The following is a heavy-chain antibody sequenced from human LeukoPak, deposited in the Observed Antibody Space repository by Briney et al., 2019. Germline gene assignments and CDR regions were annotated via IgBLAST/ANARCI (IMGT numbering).Heavy chain of an antibody. V-gene: IGHV1-69*13. CDR1: GGTFSSYA. J-gene: IGHJ4*02. CDR3: ARGRILGYYYDSSGYYLPEY. D-gene: IGHD3-22*01. CDR2: IIPIYGTA. Sequence: GASVKVSCTASGGTFSSYAISWVRQAPGQGLEWMGGIIPIYGTANYAQKFQGRVTITADESTSTAYMELSSLRSEDTAVYYCARGRILGYYYDSSGYYLPEYWGQGTPVTVSS.